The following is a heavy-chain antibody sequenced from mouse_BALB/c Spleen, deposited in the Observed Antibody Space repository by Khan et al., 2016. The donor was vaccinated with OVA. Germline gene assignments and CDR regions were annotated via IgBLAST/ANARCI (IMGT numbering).Heavy chain of an antibody. CDR2: ISSGGGTT. CDR3: VRLHYYGSNYYFDY. D-gene: IGHD1-1*01. V-gene: IGHV5-12-1*01. J-gene: IGHJ2*01. Sequence: EGELVESGGGLVKPGGSLKLSCTVSGFAFSNYDMSWVRQTPEKRLDWVAYISSGGGTTYYPDTVKGRFTVSRDNAKNPLYLQMSSLKSEDSAMYYCVRLHYYGSNYYFDYWGQGTTLTVSS. CDR1: GFAFSNYD.